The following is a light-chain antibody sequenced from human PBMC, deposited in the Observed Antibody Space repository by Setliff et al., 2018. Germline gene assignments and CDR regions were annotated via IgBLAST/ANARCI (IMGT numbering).Light chain of an antibody. J-gene: IGLJ2*01. CDR3: SSYISSSTYVL. CDR2: DVS. V-gene: IGLV2-14*03. CDR1: STDVGRYIF. Sequence: QSALTQPASVSGSPGQSITISCTGSSTDVGRYIFVSWYQQHPGKAPRLMIFDVSNRPSGVSNRFSGSKSGSTASLTISGLQPEDEADYYCSSYISSSTYVLFGGGTKVTVL.